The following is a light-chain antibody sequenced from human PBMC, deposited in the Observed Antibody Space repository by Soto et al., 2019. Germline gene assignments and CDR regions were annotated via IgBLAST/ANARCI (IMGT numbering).Light chain of an antibody. V-gene: IGKV1-27*01. CDR3: QKYYSAPWT. J-gene: IGKJ1*01. Sequence: SPTSLSAFVGDRVTITCRASQGISNYLAWYQQKPGKVPELLIYAASTLQSGVPFRFSGSRSGTDFTLTISSLQPEDFATYYCQKYYSAPWTFGQGTKVDIK. CDR1: QGISNY. CDR2: AAS.